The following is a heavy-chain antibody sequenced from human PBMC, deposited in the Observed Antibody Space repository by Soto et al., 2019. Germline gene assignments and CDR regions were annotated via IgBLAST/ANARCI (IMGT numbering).Heavy chain of an antibody. J-gene: IGHJ3*02. CDR3: AARGPERYGSGSGAFDI. Sequence: EVQLVQSGAEVKKPGESLRISCKGSGYSFTSYWITWVRQMPGKGLEWMGRIDPSDSYTNYSPSLQGHVTISADKSISTAYLQWTSLKASDTAMYYCAARGPERYGSGSGAFDIWGQGTMVTVSS. D-gene: IGHD3-10*01. CDR1: GYSFTSYW. V-gene: IGHV5-10-1*01. CDR2: IDPSDSYT.